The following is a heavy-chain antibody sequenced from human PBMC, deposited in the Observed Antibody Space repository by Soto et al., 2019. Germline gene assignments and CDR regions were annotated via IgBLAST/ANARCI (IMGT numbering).Heavy chain of an antibody. V-gene: IGHV1-69*13. CDR3: AVTTGTSITGPPG. CDR1: GGSFSMHT. Sequence: SVKVSCKASGGSFSMHTVSWVLQAPGQGLDGVGGIIPIFGTTNYAQILRGRVTISADASTATAYMELSSLRSDDTAVYYCAVTTGTSITGPPGWGQGTLVTVSS. CDR2: IIPIFGTT. D-gene: IGHD4-17*01. J-gene: IGHJ4*02.